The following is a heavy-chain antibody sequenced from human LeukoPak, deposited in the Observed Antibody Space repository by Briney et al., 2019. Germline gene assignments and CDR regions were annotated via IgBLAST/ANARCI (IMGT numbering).Heavy chain of an antibody. CDR3: ARGGYYYDSSGYYFDP. V-gene: IGHV4-59*11. J-gene: IGHJ5*02. CDR2: IYYSGTT. D-gene: IGHD3-22*01. CDR1: GGSMISQY. Sequence: SETLSLTCSVSGGSMISQYWTWIRQSPGKGLEWIGYIYYSGTTNYNPSLKSRVTISVDTSKNYFFLQLSSVTAADTAVYYCARGGYYYDSSGYYFDPWGQGTLVTVSS.